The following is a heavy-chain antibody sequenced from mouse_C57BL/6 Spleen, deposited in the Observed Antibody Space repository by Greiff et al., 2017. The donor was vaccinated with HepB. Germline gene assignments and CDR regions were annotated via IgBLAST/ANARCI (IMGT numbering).Heavy chain of an antibody. Sequence: EVKLVESGGGLVKPGGSLKLSCAASGFTFSDYGMHWVRQAPEKGLEWVAYISSGSSTIYYADTVKGRFTISRDNAKNTLFLQMTSLRSEDTAMYYCARVNWVYAMDYWGQGTSVTVSS. CDR3: ARVNWVYAMDY. D-gene: IGHD4-1*01. J-gene: IGHJ4*01. CDR2: ISSGSSTI. V-gene: IGHV5-17*01. CDR1: GFTFSDYG.